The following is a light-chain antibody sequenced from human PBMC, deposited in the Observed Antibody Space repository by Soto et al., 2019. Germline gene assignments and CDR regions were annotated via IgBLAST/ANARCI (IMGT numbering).Light chain of an antibody. V-gene: IGLV2-14*01. CDR2: DVS. J-gene: IGLJ2*01. CDR3: SSYRNSNTQV. Sequence: QSALTQPASVSGSPGQSITISCTGTSSDVGIYNYVSWYQQHPGKVPKLMIYDVSNRPSGVSDRFSGSKSGNTASLTISGLQAEDEADYYCSSYRNSNTQVFGGGTKLTVL. CDR1: SSDVGIYNY.